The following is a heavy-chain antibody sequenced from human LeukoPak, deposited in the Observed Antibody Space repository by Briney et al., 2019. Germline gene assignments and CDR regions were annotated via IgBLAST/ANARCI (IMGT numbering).Heavy chain of an antibody. D-gene: IGHD5-24*01. V-gene: IGHV3-7*01. CDR1: GFTFSRYW. Sequence: GGSLRLSCAVSGFTFSRYWMNWVRQAPGKGLEWVANIKEDGSEKYYVDSVKGRLTLSRDNTKNSLYLQMNSLRAEDTAVYYCARDPNGYKYFDYWGQGTLVTVSS. CDR2: IKEDGSEK. J-gene: IGHJ4*02. CDR3: ARDPNGYKYFDY.